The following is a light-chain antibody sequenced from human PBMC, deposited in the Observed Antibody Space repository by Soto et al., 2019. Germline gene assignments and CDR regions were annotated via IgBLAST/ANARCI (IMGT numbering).Light chain of an antibody. Sequence: DLQVTQSPSSLSASVGDRVTITCQASQDISNCLNWYQQKAGKAPKLLIYDASNLETGVPSRFSGIGSGTDFTLTISSLQPEDIATYYCQQYDNLPPGITFGPGTKVDIK. J-gene: IGKJ3*01. CDR2: DAS. CDR1: QDISNC. V-gene: IGKV1-33*01. CDR3: QQYDNLPPGIT.